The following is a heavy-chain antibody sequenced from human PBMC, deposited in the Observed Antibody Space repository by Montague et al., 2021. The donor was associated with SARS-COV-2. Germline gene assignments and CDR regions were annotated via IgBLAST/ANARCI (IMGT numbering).Heavy chain of an antibody. D-gene: IGHD6-13*01. CDR1: GGSISGSTYL. Sequence: SETLSLTCTVSGGSISGSTYLWDWIRQPPGKGLEWIASVYYSGSTYYNPSLRSRVTISADTSKNQFSLKVGSVTAADTAVYYCARRDHASWYKNHYYGLDVWGQGTTVTVSS. V-gene: IGHV4-39*01. J-gene: IGHJ6*02. CDR3: ARRDHASWYKNHYYGLDV. CDR2: VYYSGST.